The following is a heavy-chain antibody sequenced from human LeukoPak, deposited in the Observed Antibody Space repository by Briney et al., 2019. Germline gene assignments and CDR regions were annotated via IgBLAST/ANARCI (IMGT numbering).Heavy chain of an antibody. D-gene: IGHD3-22*01. J-gene: IGHJ4*02. CDR3: ARFHSSGYYYFDY. CDR2: IYYSGRT. Sequence: PSETLSLTCTVSGGSISSGVYYWSWIRQHPGKGLEWIGYIYYSGRTFYNPSLKSRLTISVDTSKNQFYLKLSSVTAADTAIYYCARFHSSGYYYFDYWGQGTLVTVSS. CDR1: GGSISSGVYY. V-gene: IGHV4-31*03.